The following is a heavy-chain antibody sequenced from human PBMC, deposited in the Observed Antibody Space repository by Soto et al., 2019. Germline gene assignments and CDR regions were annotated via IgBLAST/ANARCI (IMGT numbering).Heavy chain of an antibody. V-gene: IGHV1-3*01. CDR2: INAANGDT. CDR3: ARHQEQQLAGFFYFYFGMDV. J-gene: IGHJ6*02. D-gene: IGHD6-13*01. CDR1: GYSFTTYS. Sequence: QVQLVQSGAEVKAPGASVKVSCKASGYSFTTYSIHWVRQAPGQSLEWMGWINAANGDTKYSQKFQGRVTITGDTSASSAYMEMHSLRSEDTAVYYCARHQEQQLAGFFYFYFGMDVWGQGTTVTVSS.